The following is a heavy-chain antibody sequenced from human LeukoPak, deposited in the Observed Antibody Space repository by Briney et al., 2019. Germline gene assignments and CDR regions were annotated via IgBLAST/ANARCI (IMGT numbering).Heavy chain of an antibody. J-gene: IGHJ4*02. Sequence: GGSLRLSCAASGFIFNNFALNLVRQAPGKGLEWVSDISDSGGDTYYADSVRGRFTISRDNFKNTLYLQMNSLRADDTAIYYCARVIRYGSGNYYYFDYWGQGTLVTVSS. V-gene: IGHV3-23*01. CDR1: GFIFNNFA. CDR3: ARVIRYGSGNYYYFDY. CDR2: ISDSGGDT. D-gene: IGHD3-10*01.